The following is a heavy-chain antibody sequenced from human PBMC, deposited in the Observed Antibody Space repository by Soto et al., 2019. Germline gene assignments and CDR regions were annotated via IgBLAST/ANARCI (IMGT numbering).Heavy chain of an antibody. CDR1: GYTFTSYD. CDR2: MNPNSGNT. J-gene: IGHJ6*03. D-gene: IGHD3-3*01. V-gene: IGHV1-8*01. Sequence: QVQLVQSGAEVKKPGASVKVSCKASGYTFTSYDSNWVRQATGQGLEWMGWMNPNSGNTGYAQKFQGRVTMTRNTSISTAYMELSSLRSEDTAVYYCARGFVEWLLTYYYMDVWGKGTTVTVSS. CDR3: ARGFVEWLLTYYYMDV.